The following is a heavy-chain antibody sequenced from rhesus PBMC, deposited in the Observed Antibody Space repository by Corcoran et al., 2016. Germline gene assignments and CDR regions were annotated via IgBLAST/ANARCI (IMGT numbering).Heavy chain of an antibody. J-gene: IGHJ4*01. Sequence: QVQLQESGQGLVKPSETLSIPCAVSAGSIRRGNSYWSCISQPPGKGLEWIGYITYSGSTSYHPSLKIRVTISRDTSKPQFSLKLSSVTAADTAVYYCARVALSFDYWGQGVLVTVSS. CDR1: AGSIRRGNSY. V-gene: IGHV4-122*02. CDR2: ITYSGST. CDR3: ARVALSFDY.